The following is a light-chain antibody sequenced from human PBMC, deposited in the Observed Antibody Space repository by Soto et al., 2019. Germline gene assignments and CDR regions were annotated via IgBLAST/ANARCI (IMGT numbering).Light chain of an antibody. CDR2: AAS. Sequence: DIQMTPSPSSLSASVGDRVTITCRASQSISSYLNWYQQKPGKAPKLLIYAASSLQSGVPSRFSGSGPGTDFTLTIGSLQAEDFATYYCQQSYSAPRGVTFGPGNKVDIK. CDR3: QQSYSAPRGVT. V-gene: IGKV1-39*01. J-gene: IGKJ3*01. CDR1: QSISSY.